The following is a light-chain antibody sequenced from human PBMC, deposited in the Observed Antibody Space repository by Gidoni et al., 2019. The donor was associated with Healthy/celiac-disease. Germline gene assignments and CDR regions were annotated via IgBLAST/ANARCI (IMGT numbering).Light chain of an antibody. CDR2: LGS. J-gene: IGKJ1*01. Sequence: DIVMTQSPLSLRVTPGEPAPISCRSSQSLLQSNGYNYLDWYLQKPGQSPQLLIYLGSNRASGVPDRFSGSGSGTDFTLNISRVEAEDVGVYYCMQALQTPSTFGQGTKVEIK. CDR1: QSLLQSNGYNY. CDR3: MQALQTPST. V-gene: IGKV2-28*01.